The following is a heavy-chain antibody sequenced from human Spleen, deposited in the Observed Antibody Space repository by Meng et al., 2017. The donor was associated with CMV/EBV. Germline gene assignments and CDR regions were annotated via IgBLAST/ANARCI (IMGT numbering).Heavy chain of an antibody. CDR2: ISYDGSNK. CDR1: GFTFSGYS. D-gene: IGHD6-19*01. Sequence: GGSLRLSCAASGFTFSGYSMHWVRQAPGKGLEWVAFISYDGSNKYYADSVKGRFTISRDNSKNTLFLQVNSLRAEDTAVYYCARFYRGVGGWSRGYWGQGTLVTVSS. J-gene: IGHJ4*02. CDR3: ARFYRGVGGWSRGY. V-gene: IGHV3-30*04.